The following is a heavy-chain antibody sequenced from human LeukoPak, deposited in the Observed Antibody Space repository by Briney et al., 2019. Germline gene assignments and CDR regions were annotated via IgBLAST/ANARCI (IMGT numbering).Heavy chain of an antibody. CDR3: ARGPQWFGEAYFDY. J-gene: IGHJ4*02. CDR1: GGSISSYY. V-gene: IGHV4-4*07. Sequence: SETLSLTCTVSGGSISSYYWSWIRQPAGKGLEWIGRIYTSGSTNYNPSLKSRVTMSVDTSKNQFSLKLSSVTAADTAVYYCARGPQWFGEAYFDYWGQGTLVTVSS. D-gene: IGHD3-10*01. CDR2: IYTSGST.